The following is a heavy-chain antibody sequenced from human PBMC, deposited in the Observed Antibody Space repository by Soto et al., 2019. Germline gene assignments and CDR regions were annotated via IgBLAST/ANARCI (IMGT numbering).Heavy chain of an antibody. CDR3: ARDRRSSPAYYYYGMDV. J-gene: IGHJ6*02. CDR2: IYYGGST. CDR1: GGSISSGDYY. D-gene: IGHD6-13*01. Sequence: PSETLSLTCTVSGGSISSGDYYWSWIRQPPGKGLEWIGHIYYGGSTYYNPSLKSRVTISVDTSRNQFSLKLSSVTAADTAVYYCARDRRSSPAYYYYGMDVWGQGTTVTVSS. V-gene: IGHV4-30-4*01.